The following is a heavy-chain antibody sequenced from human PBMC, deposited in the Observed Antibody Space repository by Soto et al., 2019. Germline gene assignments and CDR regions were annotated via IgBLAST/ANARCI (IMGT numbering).Heavy chain of an antibody. V-gene: IGHV3-7*03. CDR3: ARVQRAAGDAFDI. CDR2: IKQGGTEI. J-gene: IGHJ3*02. Sequence: EVQLVESGGGLVQPGGSLRLSCAASGFTLSTYWMTWVRQALGQGLEWVASIKQGGTEIHYVDSVKGRFTISRDNAKNSLYLQMNSLRAEDTAVYYCARVQRAAGDAFDIWGQGTVVTVSS. CDR1: GFTLSTYW. D-gene: IGHD6-13*01.